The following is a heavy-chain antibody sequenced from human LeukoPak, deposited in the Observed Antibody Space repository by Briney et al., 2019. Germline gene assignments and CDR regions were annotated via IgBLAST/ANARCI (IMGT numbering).Heavy chain of an antibody. D-gene: IGHD3-22*01. J-gene: IGHJ4*02. CDR2: ISGCGGST. V-gene: IGHV3-23*01. Sequence: GGSLRLSPAASGFSLSSYVMRWGCHSPRKGLERVSAISGCGGSTSYADSVKGRFTISRDKSKNTLYLQMNSLRAEDTAVYYCAKDGVASHYDSSGYYYLYYFDYWGQGTLVTVSS. CDR1: GFSLSSYV. CDR3: AKDGVASHYDSSGYYYLYYFDY.